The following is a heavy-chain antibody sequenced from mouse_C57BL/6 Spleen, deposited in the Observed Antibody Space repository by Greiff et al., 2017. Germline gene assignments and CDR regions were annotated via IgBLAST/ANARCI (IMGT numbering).Heavy chain of an antibody. D-gene: IGHD1-1*01. V-gene: IGHV1-18*01. CDR1: GYTFTDYN. Sequence: EVQLQQSGPELVKPGASVKIPCKASGYTFTDYNMDWVKQSPGKSLEWIGDVNPNNGGTIYTQKFKGKATLTVAKSSSTAYMELRSLTSEDTAVYYCARLTTVVARGYFDVWGTGTTVTVSS. CDR2: VNPNNGGT. J-gene: IGHJ1*03. CDR3: ARLTTVVARGYFDV.